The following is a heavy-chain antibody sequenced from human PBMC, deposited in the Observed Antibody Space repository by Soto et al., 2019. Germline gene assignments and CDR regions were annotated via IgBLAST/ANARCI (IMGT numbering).Heavy chain of an antibody. Sequence: PSETLSLTCTVSGGSISSGGYYWSWIRQHPGKGLEWIGYIYYSGSTYYNPSLKSRVTISVDTSKNQFSLKLSSVTAADTAVYYCARHEQQIWWFDPWGQGTLVTVSS. D-gene: IGHD6-13*01. CDR2: IYYSGST. CDR3: ARHEQQIWWFDP. CDR1: GGSISSGGYY. V-gene: IGHV4-31*03. J-gene: IGHJ5*02.